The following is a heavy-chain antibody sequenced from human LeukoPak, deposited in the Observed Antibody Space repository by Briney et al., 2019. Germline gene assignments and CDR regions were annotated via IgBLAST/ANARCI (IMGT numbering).Heavy chain of an antibody. D-gene: IGHD2-15*01. CDR1: GFAFSSYE. CDR3: ARNPEDSSVDY. V-gene: IGHV3-48*03. CDR2: ISSSGRTI. J-gene: IGHJ4*02. Sequence: PGGSLRLSCAASGFAFSSYEMNWVRQAPGKGLEWVSYISSSGRTIYYADSVKGRFTISRDNSKNTLYLQMNSLRAEDTAVYYCARNPEDSSVDYWGQGTLVTVSS.